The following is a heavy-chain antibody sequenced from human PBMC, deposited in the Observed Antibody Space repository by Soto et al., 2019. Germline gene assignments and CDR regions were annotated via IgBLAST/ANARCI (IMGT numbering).Heavy chain of an antibody. CDR1: GFHFSYYC. CDR3: AKDLTRLGWFDP. V-gene: IGHV3-11*01. J-gene: IGHJ5*02. Sequence: GGSLRLSCAAFGFHFSYYCMRWIRPAPGKGLEWLSYISSSGRMMYYADSVKGRFTISRDNSKNTLYQQMNSLRAEDTAVYYCAKDLTRLGWFDPRGQGNLVTVYS. CDR2: ISSSGRMM. D-gene: IGHD1-1*01.